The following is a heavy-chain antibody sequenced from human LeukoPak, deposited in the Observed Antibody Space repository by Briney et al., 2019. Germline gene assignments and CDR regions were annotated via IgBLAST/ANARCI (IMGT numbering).Heavy chain of an antibody. D-gene: IGHD3-10*01. V-gene: IGHV4-34*01. CDR1: GGSISSYY. CDR3: ARVGDYYGSGSEYPSDY. J-gene: IGHJ4*02. CDR2: INHSGST. Sequence: PSETLSLTCTVSGGSISSYYWSWIRQPPGKGLEWIGEINHSGSTNYNPSLKSRVTISVDTSKNQFSLKLSSVTAADTAVYYCARVGDYYGSGSEYPSDYWGQGTLVTVSS.